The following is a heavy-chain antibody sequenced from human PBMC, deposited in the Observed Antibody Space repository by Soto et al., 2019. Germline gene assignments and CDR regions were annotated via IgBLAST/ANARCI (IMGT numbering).Heavy chain of an antibody. CDR3: ARHLVMPGTTVLNWFDP. D-gene: IGHD1-1*01. CDR1: GGSISSSSYY. CDR2: IYYSGST. J-gene: IGHJ5*02. Sequence: SETLSLTCTVSGGSISSSSYYWGWIRQPPGKGLEWIGSIYYSGSTYYNPSLKSRVTISVDTSKNQFSLKLSSVTAADTAVYYCARHLVMPGTTVLNWFDPWGQGTLVTVSS. V-gene: IGHV4-39*01.